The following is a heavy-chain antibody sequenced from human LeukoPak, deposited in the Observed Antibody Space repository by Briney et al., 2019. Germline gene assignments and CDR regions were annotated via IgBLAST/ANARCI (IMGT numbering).Heavy chain of an antibody. CDR2: IDSSGCP. CDR3: ARAPLYSGGSGWSIYYFYAMDV. Sequence: SETLSLTCTVSGGSISSSYWSWVRQPPGKGLERIGYIDSSGCPNYNPSLKSRVTISLDTPKSQFSLKLSSVTAADTAVYYCARAPLYSGGSGWSIYYFYAMDVWGQGTTVTVSS. D-gene: IGHD6-19*01. J-gene: IGHJ6*02. V-gene: IGHV4-59*01. CDR1: GGSISSSY.